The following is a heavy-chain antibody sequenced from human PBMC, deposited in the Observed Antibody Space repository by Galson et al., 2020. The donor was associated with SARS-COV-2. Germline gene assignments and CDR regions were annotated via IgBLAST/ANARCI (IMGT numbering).Heavy chain of an antibody. D-gene: IGHD2-2*01. Sequence: SETLSLTCSVYGGSFNNYYWNWIRQPPGKGLEWIGEINHSGSTTYNPSLKSRVTISVDTSKNQFSLKLSSVTAADTAVYYCARWEVAAENGKFQYWGQGTRVTVSS. CDR2: INHSGST. V-gene: IGHV4-34*01. CDR3: ARWEVAAENGKFQY. J-gene: IGHJ4*02. CDR1: GGSFNNYY.